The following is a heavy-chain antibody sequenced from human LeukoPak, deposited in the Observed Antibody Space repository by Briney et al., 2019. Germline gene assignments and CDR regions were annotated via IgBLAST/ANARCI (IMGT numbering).Heavy chain of an antibody. D-gene: IGHD3-22*01. V-gene: IGHV3-48*01. J-gene: IGHJ4*02. CDR3: ARDRYDSSHYYHY. CDR2: ISRSSSII. Sequence: PGGSLRLSCAASGFTFSSYDMNWVRQAPGKGLEWVSYISRSSSIIYYADSVKGRFTISRDNAKNSLYLQMNSLRGEDTAEYYCARDRYDSSHYYHYWGQGTLVTVSA. CDR1: GFTFSSYD.